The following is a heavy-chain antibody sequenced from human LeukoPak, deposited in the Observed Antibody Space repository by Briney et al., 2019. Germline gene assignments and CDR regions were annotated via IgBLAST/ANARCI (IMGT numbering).Heavy chain of an antibody. Sequence: SETLSLTCTVSGGSISSSSCYWGWIRQPPGKGLEWIGSIYYSGSTYYNPSLKSRVTISVDTSKNQFSLKLSSVTAADTAVYYPFYYYDSSGYYPGYFDYWGQGTLVTVSS. D-gene: IGHD3-22*01. CDR2: IYYSGST. V-gene: IGHV4-39*01. CDR3: FYYYDSSGYYPGYFDY. J-gene: IGHJ4*02. CDR1: GGSISSSSCY.